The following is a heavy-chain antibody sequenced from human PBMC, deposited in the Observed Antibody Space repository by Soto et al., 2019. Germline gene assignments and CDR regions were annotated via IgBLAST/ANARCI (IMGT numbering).Heavy chain of an antibody. D-gene: IGHD1-26*01. CDR3: ARGFKVGATSVFDY. J-gene: IGHJ4*02. V-gene: IGHV3-30-3*01. Sequence: GGSLRLSCAASGFTFSSYAMHWVRQAPGKGLEWVAVISYDGSNKYYADSVKGRFTISRDNSKNTLYLQMNSLRAEDTAVYYCARGFKVGATSVFDYWGKGTLVTVSS. CDR2: ISYDGSNK. CDR1: GFTFSSYA.